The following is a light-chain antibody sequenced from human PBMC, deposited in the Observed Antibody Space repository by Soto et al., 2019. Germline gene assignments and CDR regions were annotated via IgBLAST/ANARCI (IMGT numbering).Light chain of an antibody. Sequence: QSVLTQPASVSGSPGQSITISCTGTSSDVGGYNYVSWYQQHPGKAPKLMIYDVSNRPSGVPNRFSGSKSGTTASLTISGLQAEDEDDYYCSSYTRSSSYVFGTGTKVTVL. CDR1: SSDVGGYNY. CDR2: DVS. CDR3: SSYTRSSSYV. V-gene: IGLV2-14*01. J-gene: IGLJ1*01.